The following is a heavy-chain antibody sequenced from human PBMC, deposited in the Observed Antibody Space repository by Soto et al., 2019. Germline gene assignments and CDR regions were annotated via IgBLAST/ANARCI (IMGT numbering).Heavy chain of an antibody. CDR1: GFSLSNARMG. D-gene: IGHD5-18*01. Sequence: QVTLKESGPVLVKPTETLTLTCTVSGFSLSNARMGVSWIRQPPGKALEWLAHIFSNYEKSYSTSLKSRLTISKDTSKIQVVLTMTNMNPVDTATYYCARTLRGYSYGELDYWGQGTLVTVSS. J-gene: IGHJ4*02. CDR3: ARTLRGYSYGELDY. V-gene: IGHV2-26*01. CDR2: IFSNYEK.